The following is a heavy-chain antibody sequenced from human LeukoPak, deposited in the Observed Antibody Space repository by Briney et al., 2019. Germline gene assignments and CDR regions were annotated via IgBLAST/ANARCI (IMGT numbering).Heavy chain of an antibody. CDR2: IKQDGSEK. CDR1: GFTFSKSW. V-gene: IGHV3-7*01. D-gene: IGHD3-16*01. CDR3: ARDPGPYDWVNHRVFDAFDA. Sequence: GGSLRLSCATSGFTFSKSWMNWVRQAPGKGLEWVVNIKQDGSEKYYVDSVKGRFTISRDNAKNSVHLQMNSLRVEDTAVYYCARDPGPYDWVNHRVFDAFDAWGQGTRVTVSS. J-gene: IGHJ3*01.